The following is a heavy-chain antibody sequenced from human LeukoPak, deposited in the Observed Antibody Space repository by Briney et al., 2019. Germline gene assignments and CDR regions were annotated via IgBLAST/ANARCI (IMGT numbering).Heavy chain of an antibody. CDR3: AHISKIEFWY. Sequence: SGPTLVKPTQTLTLTCTFSGFSLSPSGLGVGWIRQPPGKAMEWLALIYCDDDKRYSPSLKSSLTNTTDTSKNQVVLTMTTMDPVDKYSYYSAHISKIEFWYWGQGTLVTVSS. D-gene: IGHD2/OR15-2a*01. V-gene: IGHV2-5*02. J-gene: IGHJ4*02. CDR2: IYCDDDK. CDR1: GFSLSPSGLG.